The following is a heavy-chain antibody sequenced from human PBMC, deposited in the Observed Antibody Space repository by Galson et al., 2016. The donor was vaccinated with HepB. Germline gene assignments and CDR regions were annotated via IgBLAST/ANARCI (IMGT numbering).Heavy chain of an antibody. CDR3: ARATRGGSGTLPIFGMDV. CDR1: GFTFDDYG. Sequence: SLRLSCAASGFTFDDYGMHWVRQAPGKGLEWVSGISWNSGGITYADSVKGRFTVSRDNAKTSLHLQMNSLRVEDTALYFCARATRGGSGTLPIFGMDVWGQGTTVTVS. J-gene: IGHJ6*02. CDR2: ISWNSGGI. V-gene: IGHV3-9*01. D-gene: IGHD3-10*01.